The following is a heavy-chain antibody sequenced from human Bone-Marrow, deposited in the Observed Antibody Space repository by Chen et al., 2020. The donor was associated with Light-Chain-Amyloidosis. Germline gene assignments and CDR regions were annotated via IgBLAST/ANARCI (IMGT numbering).Heavy chain of an antibody. CDR2: INTYNGNT. V-gene: IGHV1-18*04. CDR1: GYTFTSYG. Sequence: QVQLVQSGAEVKKPGASVKVSCKTSGYTFTSYGINWARQAPGQGLEWMGWINTYNGNTQFAQKFQGRVTLTTDTSTSTAYMDLRTLRSDDTAVYYCARDGSGTWFDPWGQGTPVTVSS. J-gene: IGHJ5*02. D-gene: IGHD1-26*01. CDR3: ARDGSGTWFDP.